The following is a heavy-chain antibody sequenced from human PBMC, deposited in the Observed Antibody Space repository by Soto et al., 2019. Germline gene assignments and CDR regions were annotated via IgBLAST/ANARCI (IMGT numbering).Heavy chain of an antibody. V-gene: IGHV3-23*01. CDR3: AKKVTIYAVDTAEY. J-gene: IGHJ4*02. CDR2: MSGSGDDA. D-gene: IGHD3-3*01. Sequence: KGLEWVSVMSGSGDDAYYADSVKGRFTISRDNSKNMLYLHRNSLRDEDTAVYCWAKKVTIYAVDTAEYWGQGT.